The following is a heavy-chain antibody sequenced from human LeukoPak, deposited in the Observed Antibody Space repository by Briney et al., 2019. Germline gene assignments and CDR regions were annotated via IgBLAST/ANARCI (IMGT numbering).Heavy chain of an antibody. CDR2: IYSGATT. CDR3: ARAPGDYDFWSGYLFENYYYCMDV. Sequence: GVSLRLSRAAASFTVSSNYVGWARQDAGRGREWVSVIYSGATTYYADSVKGRFTISRDNSKNTLYLQMNSLRAEDTAVYYCARAPGDYDFWSGYLFENYYYCMDVWGKGTTVTVSS. CDR1: SFTVSSNY. J-gene: IGHJ6*03. V-gene: IGHV3-53*01. D-gene: IGHD3-3*01.